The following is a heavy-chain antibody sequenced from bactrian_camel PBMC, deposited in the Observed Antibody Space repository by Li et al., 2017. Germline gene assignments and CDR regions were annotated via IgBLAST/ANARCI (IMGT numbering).Heavy chain of an antibody. CDR1: GYAYRSYC. CDR3: AAVARRYTRYPPLTKDEYSY. D-gene: IGHD5*01. V-gene: IGHV3S42*01. J-gene: IGHJ4*01. CDR2: IYGGSDRT. Sequence: VQLVESGGGSVEVGGSLRLSCDASGYAYRSYCMGWFRQDIGGQKREGIAAIYGGSDRTTYASFVRGRFTISKDNAENTLHLQMNSLKSEDTAMYYCAAVARRYTRYPPLTKDEYSYWGRGTQVTVS.